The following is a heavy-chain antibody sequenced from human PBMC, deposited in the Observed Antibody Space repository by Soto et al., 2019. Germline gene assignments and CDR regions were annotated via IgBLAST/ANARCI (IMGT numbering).Heavy chain of an antibody. V-gene: IGHV1-69*04. CDR1: GGTFSSYT. D-gene: IGHD3-9*01. CDR3: ARDSNPSGSDILQDY. J-gene: IGHJ4*02. CDR2: IIPILGIA. Sequence: SVKVSCKASGGTFSSYTIGWVRQAPGQGLEWMGRIIPILGIANYAQKFQGRVTITADKSTSTAYMELSSLRSEDTAVYYCARDSNPSGSDILQDYWGQGTLVTVST.